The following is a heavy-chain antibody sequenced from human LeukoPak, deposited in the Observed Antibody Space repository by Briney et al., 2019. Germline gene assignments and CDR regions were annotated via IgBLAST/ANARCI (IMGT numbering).Heavy chain of an antibody. V-gene: IGHV3-48*04. D-gene: IGHD3-10*01. J-gene: IGHJ5*02. CDR2: ISGNNGNI. CDR3: ASLFYYGSGSFA. Sequence: GGSLRLSCAASGFTFSIYGMNWVRQAPGKGLEWVSYISGNNGNICYADSVKGRFTISRDNAKNSLYLQMNSLRAEDTAVYYCASLFYYGSGSFAWGLGTLVTVSS. CDR1: GFTFSIYG.